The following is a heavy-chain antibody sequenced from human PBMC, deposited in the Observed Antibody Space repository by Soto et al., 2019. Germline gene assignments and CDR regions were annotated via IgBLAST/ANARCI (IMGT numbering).Heavy chain of an antibody. J-gene: IGHJ3*01. D-gene: IGHD2-15*01. V-gene: IGHV4-31*03. CDR3: ARDGRLGYCSGGSCYSSDL. CDR1: GGSISSGGYY. CDR2: IYYSGST. Sequence: ASETLSLTCTVSGGSISSGGYYWSWIRQHPGKGLEWIGYIYYSGSTYYNPSLKSRVTISVDTSKNQFSLKLSSVTAADTAVYYCARDGRLGYCSGGSCYSSDLWGQGTMVTVSS.